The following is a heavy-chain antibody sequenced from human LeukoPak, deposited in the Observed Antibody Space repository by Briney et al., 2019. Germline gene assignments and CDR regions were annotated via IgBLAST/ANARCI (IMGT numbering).Heavy chain of an antibody. CDR1: GFTVSSNY. V-gene: IGHV3-53*01. J-gene: IGHJ4*02. Sequence: GGSLRLSCAASGFTVSSNYMSWVRQAPGKGLEWVSVIHSGGSTYYADSVKGRFTISRDNSKNTLYLQMNSLRAEDTAVYYCAKGSAVADINFDYWGQGTLVTVSS. CDR2: IHSGGST. D-gene: IGHD6-19*01. CDR3: AKGSAVADINFDY.